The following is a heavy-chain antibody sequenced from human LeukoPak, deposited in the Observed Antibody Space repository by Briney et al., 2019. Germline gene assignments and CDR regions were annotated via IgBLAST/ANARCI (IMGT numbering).Heavy chain of an antibody. CDR2: ITAYNDNT. D-gene: IGHD3-10*01. J-gene: IGHJ4*02. CDR3: ARALLWFGEPSHIDY. Sequence: PSVKVSCKASGYTFTSYGISWVRQAPGQGLEWMGWITAYNDNTNYAQKLRGRVTMTTDTSTSTAYMELRSLRSDDTAVYYCARALLWFGEPSHIDYWGQGTLVTASS. CDR1: GYTFTSYG. V-gene: IGHV1-18*01.